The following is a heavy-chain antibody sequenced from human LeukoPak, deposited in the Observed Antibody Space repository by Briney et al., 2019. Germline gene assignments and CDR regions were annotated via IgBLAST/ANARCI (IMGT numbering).Heavy chain of an antibody. Sequence: GGSLRLSCAASGFTFSSYAMSWVRQAPGKGLEWVSAISGSGGSTYYADSVKGRFTISRDNSKNTLYLQMNSLRAEDTAVYYCAKDSSGTVTLYYFDYWGQGTLVSVSS. CDR1: GFTFSSYA. CDR3: AKDSSGTVTLYYFDY. V-gene: IGHV3-23*01. CDR2: ISGSGGST. D-gene: IGHD4-17*01. J-gene: IGHJ4*02.